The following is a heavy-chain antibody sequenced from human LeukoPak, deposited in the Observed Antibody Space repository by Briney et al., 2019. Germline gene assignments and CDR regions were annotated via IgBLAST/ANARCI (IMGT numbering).Heavy chain of an antibody. CDR3: ARDSGTTGEVKFDP. Sequence: SETLSLTCTVSGDSISRYYWSWIRQPAGKGLEWIGRIYNGGIITYNPTLKSRVTMSIDTSNNQFSLRLRFVTAADTAVYYCARDSGTTGEVKFDPWGQGTLVTVSS. D-gene: IGHD3-10*01. CDR1: GDSISRYY. CDR2: IYNGGII. V-gene: IGHV4-4*07. J-gene: IGHJ5*02.